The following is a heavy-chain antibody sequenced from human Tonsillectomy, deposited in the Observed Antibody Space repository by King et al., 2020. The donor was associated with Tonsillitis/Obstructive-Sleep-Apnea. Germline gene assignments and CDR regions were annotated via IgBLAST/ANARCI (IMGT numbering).Heavy chain of an antibody. CDR1: GGSISSGGYY. Sequence: QLQESGPGLVKPSQTLSLTCTVSGGSISSGGYYWSWIRQRPGKGLEWVGYIYYTGSTYYNPSLKSRVILLVDTSENQFSLKLSSVTAADTAVYYCARKPNCSSTICYLGPTAFDIWGQGTMVTVSS. D-gene: IGHD2-2*01. CDR2: IYYTGST. J-gene: IGHJ3*02. V-gene: IGHV4-31*03. CDR3: ARKPNCSSTICYLGPTAFDI.